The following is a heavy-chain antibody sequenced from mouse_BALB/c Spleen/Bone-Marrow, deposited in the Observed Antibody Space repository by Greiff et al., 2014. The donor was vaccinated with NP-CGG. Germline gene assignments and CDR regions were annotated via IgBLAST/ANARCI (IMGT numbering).Heavy chain of an antibody. CDR3: ARSGGYDGFSY. CDR1: GYTFTSYW. D-gene: IGHD2-2*01. V-gene: IGHV1-7*01. CDR2: INPSTGYT. J-gene: IGHJ2*01. Sequence: VQLQQSGAELAKPGASVKMSCKASGYTFTSYWMHWVKQRPGQGLEWIGYINPSTGYTEYNQKFKNKATLTADRSSSTAYMQLSGLTSEDSAVYYCARSGGYDGFSYWGQGTTLTVSS.